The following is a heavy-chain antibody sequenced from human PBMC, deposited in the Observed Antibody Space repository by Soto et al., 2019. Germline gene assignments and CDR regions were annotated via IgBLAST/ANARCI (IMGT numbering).Heavy chain of an antibody. CDR3: AKENVDSYWCGES. Sequence: EVQLLESGGNLVQPGGSLRLSCAASGFIFSNYAMSWVRQAPGKGLEWVSTVSASGPSIYYADSVKGRFTISRDNSRSTLYLQMNSLRADDTAIYYCAKENVDSYWCGESWGQGTLVSVSS. CDR2: VSASGPSI. D-gene: IGHD2-21*02. CDR1: GFIFSNYA. J-gene: IGHJ5*02. V-gene: IGHV3-23*01.